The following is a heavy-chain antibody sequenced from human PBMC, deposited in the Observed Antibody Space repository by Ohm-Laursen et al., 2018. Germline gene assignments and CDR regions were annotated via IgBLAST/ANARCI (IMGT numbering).Heavy chain of an antibody. CDR1: GDSISAHY. V-gene: IGHV4-59*11. CDR3: AGRGY. J-gene: IGHJ4*02. CDR2: IHHTGYT. Sequence: SETLSLTCSVSGDSISAHYWSWIRQPPGKGLEWIGYIHHTGYTTYNPSLKSRVTMSVDTSKNQFSLKLSSVTAADTAVYYCAGRGYWGQGTLVTVSS.